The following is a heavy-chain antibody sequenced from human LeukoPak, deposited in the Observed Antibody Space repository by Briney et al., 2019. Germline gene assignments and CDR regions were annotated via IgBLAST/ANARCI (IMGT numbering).Heavy chain of an antibody. Sequence: GGSLRLSCAASGFTVSSNYMTWVRQAPGKGLEWVSVIYSGGSTYYADSVKGRFTVSRDNSKNTLYLQMDSLRAEDTAVYYCASLGIVATIGSFFFWGQGTLVTVSS. CDR2: IYSGGST. CDR1: GFTVSSNY. V-gene: IGHV3-53*01. CDR3: ASLGIVATIGSFFF. D-gene: IGHD5-12*01. J-gene: IGHJ4*02.